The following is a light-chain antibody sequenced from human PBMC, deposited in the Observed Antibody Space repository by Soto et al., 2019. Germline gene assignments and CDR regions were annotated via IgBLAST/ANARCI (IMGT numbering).Light chain of an antibody. CDR3: QQYETSPPWT. CDR2: GAS. CDR1: QSFSGSN. V-gene: IGKV3-20*01. J-gene: IGKJ1*01. Sequence: EIVLSQSPGTLSLSPGEKATLSCRASQSFSGSNLAWYQQKPGQAPRLLIYGASSRATGIPDRFSGSGSGTDFTLSISRLEPEDIALYYCQQYETSPPWTFGQGTKVEIK.